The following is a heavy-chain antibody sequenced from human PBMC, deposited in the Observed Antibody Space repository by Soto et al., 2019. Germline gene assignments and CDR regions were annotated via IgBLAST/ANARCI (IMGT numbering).Heavy chain of an antibody. CDR1: GYTFTIFA. D-gene: IGHD5-12*01. CDR3: ARATNWDERYFDL. Sequence: QVQLVQSGAEGKRPGASVRVSCKTSGYTFTIFAIHWVRQAPGQRLEWMGWINPGNGNTKFSQKFQDRVTITRDTSASTAYMELSSLTSEDTAVYYCARATNWDERYFDLWGRGTLVTVSS. CDR2: INPGNGNT. J-gene: IGHJ2*01. V-gene: IGHV1-3*01.